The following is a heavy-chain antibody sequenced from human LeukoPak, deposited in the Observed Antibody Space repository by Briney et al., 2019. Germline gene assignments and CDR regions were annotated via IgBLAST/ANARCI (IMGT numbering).Heavy chain of an antibody. J-gene: IGHJ4*01. CDR3: ATDRPHSTNAAAKFTY. CDR2: IWYDGSNK. CDR1: GFTFSGYG. V-gene: IGHV3-33*01. D-gene: IGHD6-25*01. Sequence: GRSVSLSYAASGFTFSGYGMLRARQAPGKGLEWVAVIWYDGSNKYYADSVKGRFTISRDNSKNTLYLQMKSLTAEDTAVYYCATDRPHSTNAAAKFTYWGQASLVTVSS.